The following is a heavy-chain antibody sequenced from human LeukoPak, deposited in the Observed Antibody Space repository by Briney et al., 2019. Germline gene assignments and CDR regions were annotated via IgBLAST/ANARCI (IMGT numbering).Heavy chain of an antibody. CDR3: ARDRRGYSGYDSSAYFDY. CDR1: GFTFSSYA. CDR2: ISGSGGST. D-gene: IGHD5-12*01. V-gene: IGHV3-23*01. J-gene: IGHJ4*02. Sequence: GGSLRLSCAASGFTFSSYAMSWVRQAPGKGLEWVSAISGSGGSTYYADSVKGRFTISRDNSKNTLYLQMNSLRAEDMAVYYCARDRRGYSGYDSSAYFDYWGQGTLVTVSS.